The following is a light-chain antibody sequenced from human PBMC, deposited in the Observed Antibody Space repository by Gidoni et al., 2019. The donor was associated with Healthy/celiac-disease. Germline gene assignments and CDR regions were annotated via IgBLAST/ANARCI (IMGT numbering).Light chain of an antibody. CDR1: QGISSY. CDR3: QQYYSYPFT. Sequence: AIRMTQSPSSFSASTGDRVTITCRASQGISSYLAWYQQKPGKAPKLLIYAASTLQSGVPSRFSGSESGTDFTLTISCLQSEDFATYYCQQYYSYPFTFGPGTKGISN. V-gene: IGKV1-8*01. J-gene: IGKJ3*01. CDR2: AAS.